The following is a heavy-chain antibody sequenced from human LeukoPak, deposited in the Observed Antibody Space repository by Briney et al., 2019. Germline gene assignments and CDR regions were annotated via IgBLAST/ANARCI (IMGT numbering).Heavy chain of an antibody. V-gene: IGHV3-7*01. Sequence: PGGSLRLSCAASGFTFSSYWMSWVRQAPGKGLEWVANIKQDGSEKYYVDSVKGRFTISRDNAKNSLYPQMNSLRAEDTAVYYCARFYYYDSSGYYAWGQGTLVTVSS. CDR1: GFTFSSYW. D-gene: IGHD3-22*01. J-gene: IGHJ5*02. CDR2: IKQDGSEK. CDR3: ARFYYYDSSGYYA.